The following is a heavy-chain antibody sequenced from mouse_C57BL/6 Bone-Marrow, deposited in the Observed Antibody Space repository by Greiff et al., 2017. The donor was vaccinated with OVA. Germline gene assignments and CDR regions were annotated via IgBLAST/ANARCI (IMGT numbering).Heavy chain of an antibody. CDR1: GYSFTDYN. J-gene: IGHJ2*01. V-gene: IGHV1-39*01. CDR2: INPNYGTT. CDR3: ARALITTVVASFDY. Sequence: VQLQQSGPELVKPGASVKISCKASGYSFTDYNMNWVKQSNGKSLEWIGVINPNYGTTSYNQKFKGKTTLTVDKASSTAYMQLNSLTSEDSAVYYCARALITTVVASFDYWGQGTTLTVSS. D-gene: IGHD1-1*01.